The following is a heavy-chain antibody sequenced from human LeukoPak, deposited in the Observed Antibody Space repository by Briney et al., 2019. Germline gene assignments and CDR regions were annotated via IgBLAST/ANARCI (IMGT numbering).Heavy chain of an antibody. V-gene: IGHV4-39*01. CDR2: IYYSGST. J-gene: IGHJ4*02. CDR3: ARRLSGIDY. D-gene: IGHD1-26*01. Sequence: SETLSLTCTVSGGSISSSSYYWGWIRQPPGKGLEWIGSIYYSGSTYYNPSLKSRVTTSVDTSKNQFSLKLSSVTAADTAVYYCARRLSGIDYWGQGTLVTVSS. CDR1: GGSISSSSYY.